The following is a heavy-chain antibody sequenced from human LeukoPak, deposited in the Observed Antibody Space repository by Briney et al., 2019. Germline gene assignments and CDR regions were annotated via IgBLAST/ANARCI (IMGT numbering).Heavy chain of an antibody. V-gene: IGHV3-66*01. J-gene: IGHJ4*02. D-gene: IGHD3-22*01. CDR2: IYSGGST. CDR3: ATERVQYYDSSGYHGYFDY. Sequence: GGSLRLSCAASGFTVSSNYMSWVRQAPGKGLEWVSVIYSGGSTYYADSVKGRFTISRDNSKNTLYLQMNSLRAEDTAVYYCATERVQYYDSSGYHGYFDYWGQGTLVTVSS. CDR1: GFTVSSNY.